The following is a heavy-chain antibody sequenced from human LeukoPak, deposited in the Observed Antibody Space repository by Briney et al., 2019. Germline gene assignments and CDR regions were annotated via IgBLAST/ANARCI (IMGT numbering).Heavy chain of an antibody. CDR1: SFSISNNY. D-gene: IGHD1-14*01. CDR2: IYVDGKT. J-gene: IGHJ3*02. V-gene: IGHV3-66*02. CDR3: AKPRSYGLHDAFDI. Sequence: GGSLRLSCVVSSFSISNNYISWVRQAPGTGLQWVSVIYVDGKTKYADPVKGRFTIARDSSKNTLYLQMNRLRAEDTAVYYCAKPRSYGLHDAFDIWGQGTMVTVSS.